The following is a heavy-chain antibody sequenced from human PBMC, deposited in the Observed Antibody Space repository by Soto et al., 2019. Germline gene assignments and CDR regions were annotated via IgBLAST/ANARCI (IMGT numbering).Heavy chain of an antibody. CDR3: ARDRVDCSGGNCWRSVEDT. D-gene: IGHD2-15*01. CDR2: IDPSGGGT. V-gene: IGHV1-46*01. J-gene: IGHJ5*02. CDR1: GYTFTSYY. Sequence: GASVKVSCKASGYTFTSYYMHWVRQAPGQGLEWMGIIDPSGGGTSYAQKFQGRLTMTRDTSTSTVYMELSLRSEDTAVYYCARDRVDCSGGNCWRSVEDTWGQGTPVTVSS.